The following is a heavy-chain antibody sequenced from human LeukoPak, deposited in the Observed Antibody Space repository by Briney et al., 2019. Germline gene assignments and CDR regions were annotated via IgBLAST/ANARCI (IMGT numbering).Heavy chain of an antibody. D-gene: IGHD1-26*01. CDR1: GFTFSSYA. CDR3: AKDEWELLRIDH. V-gene: IGHV3-23*01. J-gene: IGHJ1*01. Sequence: PGGSLRLSCAAFGFTFSSYAMSWVRQAPGKGLEWVSAISGSGGSTYYADSVKGRLTISRDNSKNTLYLQMNSLRAEDTAVYYCAKDEWELLRIDHWGQGTLVTVSS. CDR2: ISGSGGST.